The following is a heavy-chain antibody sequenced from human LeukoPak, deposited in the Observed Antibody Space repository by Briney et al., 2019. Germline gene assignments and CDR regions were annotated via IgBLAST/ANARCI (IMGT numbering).Heavy chain of an antibody. D-gene: IGHD2-2*01. J-gene: IGHJ4*02. Sequence: GRSLRLSCAASGFTFSSYAMHWVRQAPGKGLEWVSVISYDGSNKYYADSVKGRFTISRDNSKNTLYLQMNSLRAEDTAVYYCVLLGGDIVVVPAAMPYWGQGTLVTVSS. CDR2: ISYDGSNK. CDR1: GFTFSSYA. CDR3: VLLGGDIVVVPAAMPY. V-gene: IGHV3-30-3*01.